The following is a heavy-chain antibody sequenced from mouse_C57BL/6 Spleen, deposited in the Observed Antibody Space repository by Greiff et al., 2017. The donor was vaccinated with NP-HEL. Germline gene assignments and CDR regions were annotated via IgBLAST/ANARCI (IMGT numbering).Heavy chain of an antibody. J-gene: IGHJ2*01. CDR2: INPNYGTT. CDR3: ARSYDYDGDYFDY. D-gene: IGHD2-4*01. V-gene: IGHV1-39*01. Sequence: VQLKESGPELVKPGASVKISCKASGYSFTDYNMNWVKQSNGKSLEWIGVINPNYGTTSYNQKFKGKATLTADKSSSTAYMQLSSLTYEDSAVYYCARSYDYDGDYFDYWGQGTTLTVSS. CDR1: GYSFTDYN.